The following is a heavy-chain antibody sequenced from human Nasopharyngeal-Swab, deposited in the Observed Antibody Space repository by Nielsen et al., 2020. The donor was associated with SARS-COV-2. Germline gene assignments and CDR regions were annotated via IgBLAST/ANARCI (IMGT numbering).Heavy chain of an antibody. CDR2: ITHSGST. CDR1: GGTFSSYC. D-gene: IGHD3-9*01. V-gene: IGHV4-34*01. Sequence: SETLSLTCAVYGGTFSSYCWTWIRQPPGKGLEWIGEITHSGSTNYNPSLKSRVTLSVDTSKNQFSLKLSSVTAADTAVYYCARAPDYDVLIGYYPDAFDIWGQGTMVTVSS. CDR3: ARAPDYDVLIGYYPDAFDI. J-gene: IGHJ3*02.